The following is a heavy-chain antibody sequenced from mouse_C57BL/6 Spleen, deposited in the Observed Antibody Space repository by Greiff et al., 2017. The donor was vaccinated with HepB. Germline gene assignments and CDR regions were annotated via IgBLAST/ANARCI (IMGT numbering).Heavy chain of an antibody. J-gene: IGHJ3*01. D-gene: IGHD1-1*01. CDR2: ISSGGDYI. CDR1: GFTFSSYA. Sequence: EVKLVESGEGLVKPGGSLKLSCAASGFTFSSYAMSWVRQTPEKRLEWVAYISSGGDYIYYADTVKGRFTISRDNARNTLYLQMSSLKSEDTAMYYCTRGDGSSYRAWFAYWGQGTLVTVSA. V-gene: IGHV5-9-1*02. CDR3: TRGDGSSYRAWFAY.